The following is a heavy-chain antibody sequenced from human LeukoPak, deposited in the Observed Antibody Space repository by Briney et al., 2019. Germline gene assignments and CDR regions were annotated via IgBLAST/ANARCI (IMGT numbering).Heavy chain of an antibody. V-gene: IGHV4-39*01. D-gene: IGHD6-19*01. CDR3: GRHVSNGWDYHYGLDV. Sequence: SETLSLTCTVSGGSVASTGCYWGWIRQPPGTGLEWIGSAYYTGDTYSTPSLKSRLTISVDTSRNQSALTLSSVTAADTAVYYCGRHVSNGWDYHYGLDVWGQGTTVTVSS. CDR2: AYYTGDT. J-gene: IGHJ6*02. CDR1: GGSVASTGCY.